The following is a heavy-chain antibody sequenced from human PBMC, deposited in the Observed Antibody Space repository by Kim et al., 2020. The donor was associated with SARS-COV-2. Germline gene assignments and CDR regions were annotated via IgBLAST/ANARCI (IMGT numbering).Heavy chain of an antibody. D-gene: IGHD3-16*01. V-gene: IGHV1-3*01. Sequence: ASVKVSCKTSGHFFTRDSIHWVRQAPGQGLEWMGGIDCGNGNTIYSQKFQGRVTFTTDTSASPAYMELSFLRSEDSAVYYCLGGFYFDYWVQGTLVPVSS. CDR2: IDCGNGNT. CDR1: GHFFTRDS. J-gene: IGHJ4*02. CDR3: LGGFYFDY.